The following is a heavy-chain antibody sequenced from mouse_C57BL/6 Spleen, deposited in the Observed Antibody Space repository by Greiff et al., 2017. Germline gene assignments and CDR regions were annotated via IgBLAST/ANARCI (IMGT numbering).Heavy chain of an antibody. CDR2: IDPSDSYT. V-gene: IGHV1-69*01. CDR3: ARRWLLRAMDY. CDR1: GYTFTSYW. Sequence: QVQLQQPGAELVMPGASVKLSCKASGYTFTSYWMHWVKQRPGQGLEWIGEIDPSDSYTNYNQKFKGKSTLTVDKSSSTAYMQLSSRTSEDSAVYYCARRWLLRAMDYWGQGTSVTVSS. J-gene: IGHJ4*01. D-gene: IGHD2-3*01.